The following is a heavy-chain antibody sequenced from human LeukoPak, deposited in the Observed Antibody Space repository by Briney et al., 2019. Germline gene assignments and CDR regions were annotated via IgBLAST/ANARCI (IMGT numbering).Heavy chain of an antibody. CDR1: GFTFSSYW. V-gene: IGHV3-7*01. J-gene: IGHJ6*03. CDR3: ARSSSWSEPYYYYYMDV. CDR2: IKQDGSEK. Sequence: PGGSLRLSCAASGFTFSSYWMSWVRQAPGKGLEWVANIKQDGSEKYYVDSVKGRFTISRDNAKNSLYLQMNSLRAEDTAVYYCARSSSWSEPYYYYYMDVWGKGTTVTVSS. D-gene: IGHD6-13*01.